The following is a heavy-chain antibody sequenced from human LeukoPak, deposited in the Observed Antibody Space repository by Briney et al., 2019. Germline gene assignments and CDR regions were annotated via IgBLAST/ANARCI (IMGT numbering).Heavy chain of an antibody. CDR2: IYYSGST. V-gene: IGHV4-59*01. CDR1: GGSINNYY. D-gene: IGHD6-6*01. Sequence: SETLSLTCTVSGGSINNYYWSWIRQPPGMGLEWIGHIYYSGSTNYNPSLKSRVTISVDTSKKQFSLNLSSVTAADTAVYYCARVAARYVGMDVWGQGTTVTVSS. CDR3: ARVAARYVGMDV. J-gene: IGHJ6*02.